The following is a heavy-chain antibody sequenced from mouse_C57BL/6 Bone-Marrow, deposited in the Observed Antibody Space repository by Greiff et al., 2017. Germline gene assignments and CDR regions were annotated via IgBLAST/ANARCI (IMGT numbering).Heavy chain of an antibody. Sequence: SGAELVKPGASVKMSCKASGYTFTSYWITWVKQRPGQGLEWIGDIYPGSGSTNYNEKFKSKATLTVDTSSSTAYMQLSSLTSEDSAVYYCARYNFAWFAYWGQGTLVTVSA. CDR3: ARYNFAWFAY. J-gene: IGHJ3*01. CDR2: IYPGSGST. V-gene: IGHV1-55*01. CDR1: GYTFTSYW. D-gene: IGHD1-3*01.